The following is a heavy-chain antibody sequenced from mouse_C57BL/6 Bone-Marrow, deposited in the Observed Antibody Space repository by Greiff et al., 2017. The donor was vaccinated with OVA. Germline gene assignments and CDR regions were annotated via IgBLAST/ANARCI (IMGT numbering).Heavy chain of an antibody. J-gene: IGHJ2*01. CDR2: IHPNSGST. CDR1: GYTFTSYW. D-gene: IGHD1-1*01. Sequence: VQLQQPGAELVKPGASVKLSCKASGYTFTSYWMHWVKQRPGQGLEWIGMIHPNSGSTNYNEKFKSKATLTVDKSSSTAYMQLSSLTSDDSAVYYCARDYYGPYFDYWGQGTTLTVSS. CDR3: ARDYYGPYFDY. V-gene: IGHV1-64*01.